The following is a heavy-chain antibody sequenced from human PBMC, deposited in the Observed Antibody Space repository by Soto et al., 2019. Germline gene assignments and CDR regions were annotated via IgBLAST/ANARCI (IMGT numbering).Heavy chain of an antibody. J-gene: IGHJ3*02. CDR1: GYSFTSYW. D-gene: IGHD4-17*01. CDR2: IDPSDSYT. Sequence: GESLKISCKGSGYSFTSYWISWVRQMPGKGLEWMGRIDPSDSYTNYSPSFQGHVTISAGKSISTAYLQWSSLKASDTAMYYCARHWDDYGDYWAFDIWGQGTMVTVSS. V-gene: IGHV5-10-1*01. CDR3: ARHWDDYGDYWAFDI.